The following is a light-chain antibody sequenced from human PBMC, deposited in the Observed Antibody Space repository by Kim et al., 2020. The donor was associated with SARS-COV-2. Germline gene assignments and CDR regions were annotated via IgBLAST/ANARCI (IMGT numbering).Light chain of an antibody. Sequence: ASVGDRVTITCRASQGISRYLDWYQQKPGKAPKLLIYAASTLQSGVPSRFSGSGSGTDFTLTISSLQPEDFATYYCQQLNSYPWTFGQGTKVDIK. J-gene: IGKJ1*01. CDR2: AAS. CDR3: QQLNSYPWT. V-gene: IGKV1-9*01. CDR1: QGISRY.